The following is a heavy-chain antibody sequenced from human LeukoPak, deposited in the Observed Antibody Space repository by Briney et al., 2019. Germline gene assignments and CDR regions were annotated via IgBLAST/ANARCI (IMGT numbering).Heavy chain of an antibody. CDR1: GYSISSGYY. V-gene: IGHV4-34*01. D-gene: IGHD2-2*01. J-gene: IGHJ3*02. CDR3: ARRGSSRRHPSDI. Sequence: SETLSLTCAVSGYSISSGYYWSWIRQPPGKGLEWIGEINHSGSTNYNPSLKSRVTISVDTSKNQFSLKLSSVTAADTAVYYCARRGSSRRHPSDIWGQGTMVTVSS. CDR2: INHSGST.